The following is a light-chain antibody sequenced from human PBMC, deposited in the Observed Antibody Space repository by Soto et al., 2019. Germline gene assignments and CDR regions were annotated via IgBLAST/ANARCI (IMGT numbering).Light chain of an antibody. CDR1: QSVSSN. CDR3: QTFRRSGT. CDR2: DAS. J-gene: IGKJ1*01. Sequence: EIVMTQSPATLSVSPGERATLSCRASQSVSSNLAWYQQKPGQAPRLLIYDASSRATGIPDRFSGGGSGTDFTLTISRLEPEELAVYYCQTFRRSGTFGQGT. V-gene: IGKV3-20*01.